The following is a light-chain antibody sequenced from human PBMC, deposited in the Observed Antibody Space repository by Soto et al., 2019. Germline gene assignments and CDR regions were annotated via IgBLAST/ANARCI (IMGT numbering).Light chain of an antibody. J-gene: IGKJ5*01. CDR3: QQYGSSPIT. CDR1: QSVTTNN. Sequence: EIVLTQSPGTLSLSPGERATLSCRASQSVTTNNLNWYQQKPGQAPSLLIYDASNRATGIPARFSGSGSGTDFTLTISRLEPEDFAVYYCQQYGSSPITFGQGTRLEIK. V-gene: IGKV3-20*01. CDR2: DAS.